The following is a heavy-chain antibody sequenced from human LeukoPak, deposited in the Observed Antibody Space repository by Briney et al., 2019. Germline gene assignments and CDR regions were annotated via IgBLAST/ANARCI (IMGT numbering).Heavy chain of an antibody. CDR3: ARVQEMATISGGFDY. J-gene: IGHJ4*02. V-gene: IGHV4-38-2*01. Sequence: PSETLSLTCAVSGYSISSGYYWGWIRQPPGKGLEWIGNIFHSGSTYQNPSLKSRVTISLDTSKNHYSLKMSSVTAADTAVYYCARVQEMATISGGFDYWGQGTLVTVSS. CDR2: IFHSGST. CDR1: GYSISSGYY. D-gene: IGHD5-24*01.